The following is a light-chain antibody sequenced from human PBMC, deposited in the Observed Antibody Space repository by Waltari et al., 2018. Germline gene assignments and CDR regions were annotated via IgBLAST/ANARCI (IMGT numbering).Light chain of an antibody. CDR3: MQSIQPPYT. CDR2: EVS. J-gene: IGKJ2*01. V-gene: IGKV2D-29*01. CDR1: QSLLNKDGKTY. Sequence: DILMTQSLLSLSVTPGHPASISCTSTQSLLNKDGKTYFYWYLQKPGQPPRLLIYEVSKRFSGVPDRFSGSGSGTDFTLEIKRVEAEDVGVYYCMQSIQPPYTFGQGTKLEI.